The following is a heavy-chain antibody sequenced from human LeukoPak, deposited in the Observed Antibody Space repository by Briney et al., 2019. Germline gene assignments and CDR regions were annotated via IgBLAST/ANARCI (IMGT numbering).Heavy chain of an antibody. V-gene: IGHV1-69*05. CDR1: GGTFSSYA. Sequence: SVKVSCKASGGTFSSYAISWVRQAPGQGLEWMGRIIPIFGTANYAQKFQSRVTITTDESTSTAYMELSSLRSEDTAVYYCARDSGYSGYDNFDYWGQGTLVTVSS. CDR2: IIPIFGTA. CDR3: ARDSGYSGYDNFDY. J-gene: IGHJ4*02. D-gene: IGHD5-12*01.